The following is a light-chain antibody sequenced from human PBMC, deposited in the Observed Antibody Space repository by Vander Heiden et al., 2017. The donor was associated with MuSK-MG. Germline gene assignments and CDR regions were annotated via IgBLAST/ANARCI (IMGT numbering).Light chain of an antibody. CDR1: QSVSSY. J-gene: IGKJ1*01. CDR2: GAS. Sequence: EIVVTQSPATLSGSPGERVTLSCRASQSVSSYLAWYQQRPGQAPRLLIYGASTRATGIPARFSGSGYGTEFTLTISSRQSEDFGLYYCQQNNNWPPGTFGQGTKVEIK. CDR3: QQNNNWPPGT. V-gene: IGKV3-15*01.